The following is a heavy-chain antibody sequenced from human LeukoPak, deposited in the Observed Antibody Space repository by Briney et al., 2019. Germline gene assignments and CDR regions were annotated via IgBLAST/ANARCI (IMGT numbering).Heavy chain of an antibody. D-gene: IGHD1-1*01. CDR2: VYHTGNT. Sequence: SETLSLTCTVSGDSLSSRTYYWGWIRQPPGKGLEWIGSVYHTGNTYYIPSLKSRVTMSVDKSKNHFSLSVDSVTAADTAVYYCARMTTGTTYFDYWGQGSLVTVSS. J-gene: IGHJ4*02. CDR1: GDSLSSRTYY. CDR3: ARMTTGTTYFDY. V-gene: IGHV4-39*02.